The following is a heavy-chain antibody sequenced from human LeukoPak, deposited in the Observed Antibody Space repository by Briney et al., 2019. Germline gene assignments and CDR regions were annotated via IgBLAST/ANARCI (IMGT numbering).Heavy chain of an antibody. CDR2: LYSDGDT. J-gene: IGHJ4*02. CDR3: TSSTCSGGISCGHDY. Sequence: GGSLRLSCAASGFSVSSNYMSWVRQAPGKGPECVSVLYSDGDTYYADSVKGRFTISRDNSKNTLTLQMDSLRADDTAVYYCTSSTCSGGISCGHDYWGQGTLVIVSS. V-gene: IGHV3-53*01. CDR1: GFSVSSNY. D-gene: IGHD2-15*01.